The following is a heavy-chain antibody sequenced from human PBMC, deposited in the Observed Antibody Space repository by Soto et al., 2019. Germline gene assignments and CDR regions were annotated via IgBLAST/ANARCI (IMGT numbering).Heavy chain of an antibody. D-gene: IGHD5-12*01. CDR3: ASMANDAFDI. J-gene: IGHJ3*02. CDR1: GGSISSYY. CDR2: IYYSGST. V-gene: IGHV4-59*01. Sequence: ETLSLTCTVSGGSISSYYWSWIRQPPGKGLEWIGYIYYSGSTNYNPSLKSRVTISVDTSKNQFSLKLSSVTAADTAVYYCASMANDAFDIWGQGTMVTVSS.